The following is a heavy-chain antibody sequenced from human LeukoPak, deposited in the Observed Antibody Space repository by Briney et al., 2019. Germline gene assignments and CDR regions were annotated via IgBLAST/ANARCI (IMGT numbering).Heavy chain of an antibody. D-gene: IGHD2/OR15-2a*01. CDR3: ARSKRFYPHFDY. CDR2: IHYSGST. Sequence: SETLSLTCTVSGGSISSHYWSWIRQPPGKGLEWIGYIHYSGSTNYNPSLKSRVTISVDTSKNQFSLKLSSVTAADTAVYYCARSKRFYPHFDYWGQGTLVTVSS. J-gene: IGHJ4*02. CDR1: GGSISSHY. V-gene: IGHV4-59*11.